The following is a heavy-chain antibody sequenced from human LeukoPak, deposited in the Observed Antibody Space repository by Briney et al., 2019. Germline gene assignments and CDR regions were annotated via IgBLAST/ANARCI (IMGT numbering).Heavy chain of an antibody. CDR3: ARFMAPDFDTAMVGLYFDY. Sequence: ASVKVSGKASGYTFTGSYMHWVRQAPGQGLEWMRWINPNSGGTNYAQKFQGRVTMTRDTSISTAYMELSRLRSDDTAVYYCARFMAPDFDTAMVGLYFDYWGQGTLVTVSS. D-gene: IGHD5-18*01. V-gene: IGHV1-2*02. CDR2: INPNSGGT. J-gene: IGHJ4*02. CDR1: GYTFTGSY.